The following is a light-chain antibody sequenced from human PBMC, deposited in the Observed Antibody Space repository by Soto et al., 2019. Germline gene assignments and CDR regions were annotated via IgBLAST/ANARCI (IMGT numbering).Light chain of an antibody. CDR2: DAS. CDR1: QDISNY. J-gene: IGKJ2*01. CDR3: QTYGSSPLT. V-gene: IGKV1-33*01. Sequence: DIQMTQSPSSLSASVGDRVTITCQASQDISNYLNWYQQKPGKAPKLLIYDASSLEAGVPSRFSASGSGTDFTFTITRLEPEDFAVYYCQTYGSSPLTFGQGTKLEI.